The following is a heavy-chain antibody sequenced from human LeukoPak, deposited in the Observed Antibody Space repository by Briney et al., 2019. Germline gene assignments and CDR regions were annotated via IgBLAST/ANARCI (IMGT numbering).Heavy chain of an antibody. CDR3: AKPSGSGVDY. J-gene: IGHJ4*02. CDR2: IRSDGYHT. D-gene: IGHD1-26*01. V-gene: IGHV3-30*02. Sequence: GGSLRLSCVTSGFDFNVYAMHWVRQAPGKGLEWVAFIRSDGYHTYYADSVKGRFTITRDNSKNTLYLQMNSLRLEDMAVYYCAKPSGSGVDYWGRGTRVTVSS. CDR1: GFDFNVYA.